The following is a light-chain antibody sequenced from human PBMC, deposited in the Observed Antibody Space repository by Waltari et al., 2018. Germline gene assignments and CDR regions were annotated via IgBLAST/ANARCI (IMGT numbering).Light chain of an antibody. J-gene: IGLJ3*02. CDR3: QTGGHGTWV. CDR2: VNSDGSP. Sequence: QLVLTQSPSASASLGASVKLTCTLSSGHSSNIIAWHQQQPEKGPRYLMKVNSDGSPSKGDEIPDRCSGSSSGAERYLTISSLQSEDEADYYCQTGGHGTWVFGGGTKLTVL. CDR1: SGHSSNI. V-gene: IGLV4-69*01.